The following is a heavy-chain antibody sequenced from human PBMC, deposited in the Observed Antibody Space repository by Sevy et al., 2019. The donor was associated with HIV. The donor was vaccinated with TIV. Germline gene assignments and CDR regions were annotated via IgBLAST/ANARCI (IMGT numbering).Heavy chain of an antibody. D-gene: IGHD3-3*01. CDR3: ARDQFSFFDY. CDR1: GFTFSAYW. J-gene: IGHJ4*02. CDR2: ISSDGSIT. Sequence: GGSLRLSCATSGFTFSAYWMHWVRQAPGKGLVWVSGISSDGSITDYADSAKGRFTMSRDKAKNTLYLQMNSLRAEDTAVYYCARDQFSFFDYWGQGTLVTVSS. V-gene: IGHV3-74*01.